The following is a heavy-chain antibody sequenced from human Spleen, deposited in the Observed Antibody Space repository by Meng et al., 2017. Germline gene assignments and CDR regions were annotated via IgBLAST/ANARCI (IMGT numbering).Heavy chain of an antibody. CDR2: IKPQSGDT. D-gene: IGHD6-13*01. CDR3: ARDEDISAAGYLFGDY. V-gene: IGHV1-2*06. J-gene: IGHJ4*01. CDR1: GSTSPAYY. Sequence: QVQLCEARAELPTPGASVSVSSNLSGSTSPAYYIHWVRQAPGQGLEWMGHIKPQSGDTLYAQKFQGRVSMTRDTSISTAYVELSGLTSDDTAVYYCARDEDISAAGYLFGDYWGHGTLVTVSS.